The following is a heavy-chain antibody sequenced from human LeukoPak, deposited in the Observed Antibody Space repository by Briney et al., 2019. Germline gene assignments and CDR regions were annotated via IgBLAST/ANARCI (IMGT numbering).Heavy chain of an antibody. CDR3: ARSSVSAYAFDI. V-gene: IGHV3-20*04. J-gene: IGHJ3*02. CDR1: GFTFDDYG. D-gene: IGHD6-6*01. Sequence: GGSLRLSCAASGFTFDDYGMSWVRQGPGKGLEWVSGINWNGGSTGYADSVKGRFTISRDNAKKSQYLQMNSLRAEDTALYYCARSSVSAYAFDIWGQGTMVTVSS. CDR2: INWNGGST.